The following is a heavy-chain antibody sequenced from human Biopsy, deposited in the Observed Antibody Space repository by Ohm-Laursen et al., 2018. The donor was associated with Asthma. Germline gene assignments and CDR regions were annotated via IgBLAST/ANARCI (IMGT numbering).Heavy chain of an antibody. Sequence: GSLRLSCTASGFTFSDYSMTWIRQAPGKGLEWISYISSSGSSTLYADSVKGRFTISRDNAKNSLHLQMNSLRAEDTAIYYCARDIAFGGVHDFWGQGTLVAVSS. CDR1: GFTFSDYS. V-gene: IGHV3-11*01. CDR2: ISSSGSST. D-gene: IGHD3-16*01. CDR3: ARDIAFGGVHDF. J-gene: IGHJ4*02.